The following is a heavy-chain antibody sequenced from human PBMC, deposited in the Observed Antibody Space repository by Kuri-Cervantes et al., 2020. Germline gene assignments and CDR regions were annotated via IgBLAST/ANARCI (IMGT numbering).Heavy chain of an antibody. D-gene: IGHD6-19*01. Sequence: GESLKISCAASGFTFSDYSMNWFRQAPGKGLEWVSSFSSTSSHIYYADSVKGRFTISRDNAKNSLYLQMNSRRAEDTAVYYCAKSFGWYFDYWGQGTLVTVSS. J-gene: IGHJ4*02. CDR2: FSSTSSHI. CDR3: AKSFGWYFDY. V-gene: IGHV3-21*01. CDR1: GFTFSDYS.